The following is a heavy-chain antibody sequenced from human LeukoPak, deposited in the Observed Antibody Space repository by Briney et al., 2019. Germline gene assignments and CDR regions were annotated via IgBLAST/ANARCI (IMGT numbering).Heavy chain of an antibody. CDR2: IYWNDDK. V-gene: IGHV2-5*01. CDR1: GFSLSTSGVG. Sequence: SGPTLVKPTQTLTLTCTFSGFSLSTSGVGVGWIRQPPGKALEWLALIYWNDDKRYSPSLKSRLTITKDTSKNQVVLTMTNMGPVDTATYYCAHTVQPRFLEWLLSSYYFDYWGQGTLVTVSS. J-gene: IGHJ4*02. D-gene: IGHD3-3*01. CDR3: AHTVQPRFLEWLLSSYYFDY.